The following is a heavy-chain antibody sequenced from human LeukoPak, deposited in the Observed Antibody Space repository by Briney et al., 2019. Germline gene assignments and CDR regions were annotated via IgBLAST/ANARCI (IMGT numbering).Heavy chain of an antibody. Sequence: ASVKVSCKASGYTFTGYCMHWVRQAPGQGLEWMGIINPSGGSTSYAQKFQGRVTMTRDTSTSTVYMELSSLRSEDTAVYYCARDKGRELRDIVVVPAARYYFDYWGQGTLVTVSS. J-gene: IGHJ4*02. V-gene: IGHV1-46*01. CDR3: ARDKGRELRDIVVVPAARYYFDY. D-gene: IGHD2-2*01. CDR1: GYTFTGYC. CDR2: INPSGGST.